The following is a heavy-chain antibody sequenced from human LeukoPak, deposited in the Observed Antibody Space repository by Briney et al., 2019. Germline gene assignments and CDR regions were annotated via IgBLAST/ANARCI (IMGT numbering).Heavy chain of an antibody. Sequence: PGRSLRPSCAASGFTFSSYGMHWVRQAPGKGLEWVAVISYDGSNKYYADSVKGRFTISRDNSKNTLYLQMNSLRAEDTAVYYCAKSVRFGNMGVDYWGQGTLVTVSS. V-gene: IGHV3-30*18. D-gene: IGHD3-10*01. CDR1: GFTFSSYG. J-gene: IGHJ4*02. CDR3: AKSVRFGNMGVDY. CDR2: ISYDGSNK.